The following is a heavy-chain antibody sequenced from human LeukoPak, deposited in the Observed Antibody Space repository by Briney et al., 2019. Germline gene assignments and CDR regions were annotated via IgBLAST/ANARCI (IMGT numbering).Heavy chain of an antibody. Sequence: GVSLRLSCAASGFTFSSYGMHRVRQAPGKGLEWVAVIWYDGSNKYYADSVKGRFTISRDNSKNTLYLQMNSLRAEDTAVYYCARDGIAARRLDYWGQGTLVTVSS. CDR1: GFTFSSYG. V-gene: IGHV3-33*01. J-gene: IGHJ4*02. D-gene: IGHD6-6*01. CDR3: ARDGIAARRLDY. CDR2: IWYDGSNK.